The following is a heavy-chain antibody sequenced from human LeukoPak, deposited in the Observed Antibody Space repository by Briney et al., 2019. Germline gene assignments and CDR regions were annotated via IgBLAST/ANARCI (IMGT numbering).Heavy chain of an antibody. Sequence: GGSLRLSCAASGFTFGSYSMNWVRQAPGKGLEWISYISSSSSSIYYADSVKGRFTISRDNAKNSLYLQLNSLRAEDTAVYCCARQDYGGKQNWFDPWGQGTLVTVSS. V-gene: IGHV3-48*04. D-gene: IGHD4-23*01. J-gene: IGHJ5*02. CDR3: ARQDYGGKQNWFDP. CDR1: GFTFGSYS. CDR2: ISSSSSSI.